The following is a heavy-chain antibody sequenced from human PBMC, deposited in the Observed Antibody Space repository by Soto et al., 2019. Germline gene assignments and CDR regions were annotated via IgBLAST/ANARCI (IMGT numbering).Heavy chain of an antibody. D-gene: IGHD3-10*01. V-gene: IGHV4-31*03. Sequence: LSLTCTVSGGSISSGGYYWSWIRQHPGKGLEWIGYIYYSGSTYYNPSLKSRVTISVDTPKNQFSLKLSSVTAADTAVYYCAAMPQHFYGSGSYWYYLDSWGQGTLVTVSS. CDR1: GGSISSGGYY. CDR2: IYYSGST. J-gene: IGHJ4*02. CDR3: AAMPQHFYGSGSYWYYLDS.